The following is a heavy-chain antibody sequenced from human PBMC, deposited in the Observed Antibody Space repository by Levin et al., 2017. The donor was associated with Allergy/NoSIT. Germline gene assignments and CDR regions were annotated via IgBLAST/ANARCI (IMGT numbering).Heavy chain of an antibody. D-gene: IGHD2-2*01. J-gene: IGHJ2*01. CDR3: ARPFGTSPTYWYFEF. CDR2: IYPRDSDT. V-gene: IGHV5-51*01. CDR1: GYIFSNYW. Sequence: GESLKISCEASGYIFSNYWIAWLRQLPGKGLEWMGIIYPRDSDTRYSPSFRGQVTMSVDISTNTAYLQWSRLKASDTAMYYCARPFGTSPTYWYFEFWGRGSLVTVSS.